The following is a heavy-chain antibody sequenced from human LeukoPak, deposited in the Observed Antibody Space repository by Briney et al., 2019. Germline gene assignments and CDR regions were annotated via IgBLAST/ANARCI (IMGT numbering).Heavy chain of an antibody. J-gene: IGHJ4*02. D-gene: IGHD3-22*01. CDR3: AGTYYYDSSGYYHYSL. CDR2: ISNSGTT. V-gene: IGHV4-39*07. CDR1: GGSISSTNYY. Sequence: PSETLSLTCTVSGGSISSTNYYWGWIRQPPGKGLEWIGSISNSGTTYYNPSLKSRVTIAVDTTKNQFSLKLSSVTAADTAVYYCAGTYYYDSSGYYHYSLWGQGTLVTVSS.